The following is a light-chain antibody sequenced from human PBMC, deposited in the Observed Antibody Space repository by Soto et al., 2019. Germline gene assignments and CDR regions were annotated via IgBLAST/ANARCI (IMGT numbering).Light chain of an antibody. V-gene: IGLV2-23*02. CDR3: CSYAGLTASII. J-gene: IGLJ2*01. Sequence: QSALTQPASVSGSPGQSITISCTGSRSDVGTYNLVTWYQQYPGKAPKLLIYEVGKRPSGISDRFSGSKSGNTASLTISGLPADEEADYYCCSYAGLTASIIFGGGTKLTVL. CDR2: EVG. CDR1: RSDVGTYNL.